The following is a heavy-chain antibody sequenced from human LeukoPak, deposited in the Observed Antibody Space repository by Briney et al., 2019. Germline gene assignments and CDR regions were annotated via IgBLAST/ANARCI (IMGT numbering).Heavy chain of an antibody. V-gene: IGHV3-7*01. Sequence: GGSLRLSCAASGFTFSTYWMSWVRQAPGKGLEWVANIQQDGNEKYYVDSVKGRFTISRDNAKDSLYLQMNSLRAEDTAVYYRARGIMVRGVIRWFDPWGQGTLVTVSS. D-gene: IGHD3-10*01. CDR3: ARGIMVRGVIRWFDP. CDR1: GFTFSTYW. J-gene: IGHJ5*02. CDR2: IQQDGNEK.